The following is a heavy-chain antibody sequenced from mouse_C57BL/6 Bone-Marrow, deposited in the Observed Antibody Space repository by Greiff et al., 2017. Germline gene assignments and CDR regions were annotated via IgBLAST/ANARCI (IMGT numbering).Heavy chain of an antibody. Sequence: QVQLQQPGAELLKPGASVKLSCKASGYTFTSYWMHWVKRGPGQGLEWIGMIHPNIGSTNSNEKFKRKATLTVDKSSTSAYMQLSSLTSEASAVYYCARPDGSSLRGVYFDYWGQGTTLTVSS. CDR1: GYTFTSYW. D-gene: IGHD1-1*01. CDR3: ARPDGSSLRGVYFDY. J-gene: IGHJ2*01. V-gene: IGHV1-64*01. CDR2: IHPNIGST.